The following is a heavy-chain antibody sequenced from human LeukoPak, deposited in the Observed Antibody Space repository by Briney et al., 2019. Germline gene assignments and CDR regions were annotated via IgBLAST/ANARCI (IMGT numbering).Heavy chain of an antibody. CDR1: GGSISRAGYY. V-gene: IGHV4-31*03. Sequence: PSQTLSLTCTVSGGSISRAGYYYTWIRQHPGKGLEWIGYLYYTGSTNYNPSLKSRVTFSLHTSKNQFSLKLNSVTAADAAVYYCARGTFDGSGYSPADYWGQGTLVTVSS. CDR3: ARGTFDGSGYSPADY. J-gene: IGHJ4*02. D-gene: IGHD3-22*01. CDR2: LYYTGST.